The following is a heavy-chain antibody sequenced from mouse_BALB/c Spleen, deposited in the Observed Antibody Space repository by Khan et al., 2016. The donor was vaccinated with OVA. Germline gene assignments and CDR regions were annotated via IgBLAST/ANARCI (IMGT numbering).Heavy chain of an antibody. D-gene: IGHD1-1*01. CDR3: ACERLLLRYPDYFDY. CDR2: ISYSGST. CDR1: GYSITSDYA. V-gene: IGHV3-2*02. J-gene: IGHJ2*01. Sequence: DVQLQESGPGLLKPSQSLSLTCTVTGYSITSDYAWNWIRQFPGNKLDWMAYISYSGSTTYSPSLRSRISITRNTSTNQFFLQLNSVTTEDTTTYYCACERLLLRYPDYFDYWGQGTTLTVSS.